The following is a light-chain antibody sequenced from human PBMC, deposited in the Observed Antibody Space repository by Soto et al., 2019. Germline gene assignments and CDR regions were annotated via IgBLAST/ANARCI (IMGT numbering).Light chain of an antibody. CDR2: AAS. J-gene: IGKJ1*01. CDR1: QSVSSY. CDR3: QHNYWTPLT. V-gene: IGKV1-39*01. Sequence: DIEMTQSPASLSASVGDRATITCRASQSVSSYLNWYQQKPGKAPKLLIYAASSVTSGVPSRFSGSGSGTDILLTSSSLHPEFLATYCCQHNYWTPLTFGQGTKVEIK.